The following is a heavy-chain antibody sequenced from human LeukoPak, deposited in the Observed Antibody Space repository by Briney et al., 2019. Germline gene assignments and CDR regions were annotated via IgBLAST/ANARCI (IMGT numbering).Heavy chain of an antibody. CDR3: AREEQWLGWFDP. CDR2: INPSGGST. Sequence: ASVKVSCKASGYTFASYYMHWVRQAPGQGLEWMGIINPSGGSTSYAQKFQGRVTMTRDMSTSTVYMELSRLRSDDTAVYYCAREEQWLGWFDPWGQGTLVTVSS. D-gene: IGHD6-19*01. V-gene: IGHV1-46*01. J-gene: IGHJ5*02. CDR1: GYTFASYY.